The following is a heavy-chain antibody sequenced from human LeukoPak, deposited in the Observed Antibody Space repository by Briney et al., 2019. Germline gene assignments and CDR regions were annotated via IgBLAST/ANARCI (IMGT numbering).Heavy chain of an antibody. D-gene: IGHD4-17*01. J-gene: IGHJ3*02. CDR3: ARDLVTVTKGFDI. CDR2: ISYIGST. CDR1: ADSFSSHY. V-gene: IGHV4-59*11. Sequence: SETLSPTCAVSADSFSSHYWTWIRQPPGKGLEWIGYISYIGSTNYNPSLKSRVTISIDTSKNQFSLKLSSVTAADTAVYYCARDLVTVTKGFDIWGQGTMVTVSS.